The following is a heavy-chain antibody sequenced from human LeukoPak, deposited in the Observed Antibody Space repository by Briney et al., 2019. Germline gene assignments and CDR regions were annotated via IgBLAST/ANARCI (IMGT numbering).Heavy chain of an antibody. CDR1: GGSISGYY. V-gene: IGHV4-4*07. D-gene: IGHD3-10*01. Sequence: SETLSLTCTVSGGSISGYYWSWIRQPAGKGLEWIGRIYISGTTNYNPSLKSRVTMSLDTSKNQLSLKLTSVTAADTAFYYCARDRGGPNWFDPWGQGTLVTVSS. J-gene: IGHJ5*02. CDR3: ARDRGGPNWFDP. CDR2: IYISGTT.